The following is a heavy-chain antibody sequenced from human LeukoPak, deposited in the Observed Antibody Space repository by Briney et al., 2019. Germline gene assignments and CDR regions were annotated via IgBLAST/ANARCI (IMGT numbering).Heavy chain of an antibody. V-gene: IGHV4-38-2*02. CDR3: TRDLTGSDAFDI. D-gene: IGHD1-26*01. Sequence: SETPSLTCTVSSYSISSGYYWGWIRQPPGKGLEWIGSIYHSGSTYYNPSLKSRVTISVDTSKNQFSLKLSSVTAADTAVYYCTRDLTGSDAFDIWGQGTMVTVSS. CDR1: SYSISSGYY. CDR2: IYHSGST. J-gene: IGHJ3*02.